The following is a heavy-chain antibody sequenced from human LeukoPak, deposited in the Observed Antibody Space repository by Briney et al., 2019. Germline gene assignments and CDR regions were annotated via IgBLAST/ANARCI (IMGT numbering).Heavy chain of an antibody. Sequence: GRSLRLSCVASGFNFRSYGMHWVRQAPGKGLEWVSSISSSSSYIYYADSVKGRFTISRDNAKNSLYLQMNSLRAEDTAVYCCARHIVVVTALDYWGQGTLVTVSS. D-gene: IGHD2-21*02. CDR1: GFNFRSYG. CDR2: ISSSSSYI. CDR3: ARHIVVVTALDY. J-gene: IGHJ4*02. V-gene: IGHV3-21*01.